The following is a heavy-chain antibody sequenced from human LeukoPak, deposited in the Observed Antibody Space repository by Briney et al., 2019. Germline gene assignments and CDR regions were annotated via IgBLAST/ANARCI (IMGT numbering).Heavy chain of an antibody. CDR2: INHSGST. CDR3: ARGYIDFWSGSYYMDV. J-gene: IGHJ6*03. V-gene: IGHV4-34*01. CDR1: GGSFSGYY. D-gene: IGHD3-3*01. Sequence: SETLSLTCAVYGGSFSGYYWSWIRQPPGKGLEWIGEINHSGSTNYNPSLKSRVTISVDTSKNQFSLKLSSVTAADTAVYYCARGYIDFWSGSYYMDVWGKGTTVTVSS.